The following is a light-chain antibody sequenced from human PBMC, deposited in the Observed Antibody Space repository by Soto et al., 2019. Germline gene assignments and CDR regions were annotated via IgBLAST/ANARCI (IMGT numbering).Light chain of an antibody. J-gene: IGKJ5*01. CDR3: QQHSSSPPIT. CDR2: DAS. Sequence: EIVLTQSPSTLSSSPGERATLTCRASQSISSWLAWYQQKPGQAPRLLIYDASNMATGVPSRFSGSGSGTEFTLTISSLEPEDFAVYYCQQHSSSPPITFGQGTRLEIK. CDR1: QSISSW. V-gene: IGKV3-11*01.